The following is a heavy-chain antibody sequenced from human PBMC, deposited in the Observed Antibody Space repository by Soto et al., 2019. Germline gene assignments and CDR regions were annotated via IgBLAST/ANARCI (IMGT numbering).Heavy chain of an antibody. CDR2: INHSGST. CDR3: ARHGSYGSGSYRRMDV. D-gene: IGHD3-10*01. CDR1: GGSFSGYY. V-gene: IGHV4-34*01. Sequence: QVQLQQWGAGLLKPSETLSLTCAVDGGSFSGYYWSWIRQPPGKGLEWIGEINHSGSTNYNPSLKSRVTISVDTSKNQFSLKLSYVTAADTAVYYCARHGSYGSGSYRRMDVWGKGTTVTVSS. J-gene: IGHJ6*04.